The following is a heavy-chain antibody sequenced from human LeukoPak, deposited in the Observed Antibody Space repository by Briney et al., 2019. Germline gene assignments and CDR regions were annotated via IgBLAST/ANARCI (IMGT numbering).Heavy chain of an antibody. CDR2: IKYDGGGI. CDR3: ARVISSSNWYGDIGY. V-gene: IGHV3-74*01. J-gene: IGHJ4*02. Sequence: GGSLRLSCEASGFTFSAYWMHWVRQAPGKELVWVSRIKYDGGGISYADSVKGRFTISRDNAKNRLYLQMNSLRVEDTAVYYCARVISSSNWYGDIGYWGQGTLVTVSS. D-gene: IGHD1-20*01. CDR1: GFTFSAYW.